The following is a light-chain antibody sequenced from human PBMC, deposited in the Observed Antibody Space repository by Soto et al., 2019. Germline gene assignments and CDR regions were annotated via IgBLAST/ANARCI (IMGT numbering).Light chain of an antibody. CDR2: DAS. CDR1: QSISSW. J-gene: IGKJ5*01. Sequence: DIQMTQSPSTLSASVGDRVTITCRASQSISSWLAWYQHKPGKAPNLLIYDASTLERGVPSRFSGTGSGTEFTLAINSLQPDDFATYYCQQYHRSSITFGQGTRLEIK. CDR3: QQYHRSSIT. V-gene: IGKV1-5*01.